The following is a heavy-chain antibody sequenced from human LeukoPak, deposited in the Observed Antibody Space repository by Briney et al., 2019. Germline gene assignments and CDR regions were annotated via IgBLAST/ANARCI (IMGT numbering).Heavy chain of an antibody. Sequence: PSETLSLTCAASGGSISSSNWWSWVRQPPGKGLAWIGEIYHSGSTNYNPSLKSRVTISVDKSKNQFSLKLSSVTAADTAVYYCASEKYYDSSGYYYDYWGQGTLVTVSS. CDR3: ASEKYYDSSGYYYDY. D-gene: IGHD3-22*01. J-gene: IGHJ4*02. CDR2: IYHSGST. V-gene: IGHV4-4*02. CDR1: GGSISSSNW.